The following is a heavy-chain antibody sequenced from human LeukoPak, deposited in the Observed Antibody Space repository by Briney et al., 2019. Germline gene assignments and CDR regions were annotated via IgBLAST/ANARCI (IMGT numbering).Heavy chain of an antibody. Sequence: GGSLRLSCVTSGFTFDDYGFTWVRQAPGKGLEWVSGINWNGNGTGYADFVKGRFTISRDNAKNSLFLQMSSLRAEDTAVYYCAKRAELRFGGDWFDPWGQGTLVTVSS. J-gene: IGHJ5*02. CDR1: GFTFDDYG. V-gene: IGHV3-20*04. CDR3: AKRAELRFGGDWFDP. CDR2: INWNGNGT. D-gene: IGHD3-16*01.